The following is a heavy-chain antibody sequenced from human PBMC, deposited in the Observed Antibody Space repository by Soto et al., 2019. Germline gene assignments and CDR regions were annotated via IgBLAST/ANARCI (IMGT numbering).Heavy chain of an antibody. CDR2: ISGSGGST. CDR1: GFTFSSYA. J-gene: IGHJ4*02. Sequence: PGGSLRLSCAASGFTFSSYAMSWVRQAPGKGLEWVSAISGSGGSTYYADSVKGRFTISRDNSKNTLYLQMNSLRAEDTAVYYCAKVVNLYYYDSSGYFDYWGQGTLVTVS. D-gene: IGHD3-22*01. V-gene: IGHV3-23*01. CDR3: AKVVNLYYYDSSGYFDY.